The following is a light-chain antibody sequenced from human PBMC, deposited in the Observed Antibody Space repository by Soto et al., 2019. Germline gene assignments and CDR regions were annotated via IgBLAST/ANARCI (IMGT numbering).Light chain of an antibody. CDR1: SSNIGDNP. CDR3: AAWDDSLNAL. Sequence: SLLTQPPSESGTPEQRITMAWAGSSSNIGDNPVNWYQQLPGAAPKLLIYINDQRPSGVPDRFSGSKSGTSASLAISGLQPEDEADYYCAAWDDSLNALFGTGTKVTVL. J-gene: IGLJ1*01. CDR2: IND. V-gene: IGLV1-44*01.